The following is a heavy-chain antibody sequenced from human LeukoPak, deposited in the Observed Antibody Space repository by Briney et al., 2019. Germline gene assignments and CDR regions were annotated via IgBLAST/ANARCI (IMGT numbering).Heavy chain of an antibody. CDR3: ARDPAGYSSKGDY. Sequence: SVKVSCKASGGTFSSYAISWVRQAPGQGLEWMGRIIPILGIANYAQKFQGRATITADKSTSTAYMELSSLRSEDTAVYYCARDPAGYSSKGDYWGQGTLVTVSS. CDR1: GGTFSSYA. J-gene: IGHJ4*02. V-gene: IGHV1-69*04. D-gene: IGHD6-13*01. CDR2: IIPILGIA.